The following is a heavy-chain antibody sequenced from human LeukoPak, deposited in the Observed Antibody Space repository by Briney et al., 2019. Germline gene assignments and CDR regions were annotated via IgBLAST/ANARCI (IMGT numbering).Heavy chain of an antibody. CDR3: ARYLGGYDTVTYYFDY. CDR1: GGSISSSY. V-gene: IGHV4-59*08. Sequence: SETLSLTCTVSGGSISSSYWNWIRQPPGKGLEWIGYIYYSGSSNYNPSLKSRVTISVDTSKNQFSLKLSSVTAADTAVYYCARYLGGYDTVTYYFDYWGQGTLVTVSS. J-gene: IGHJ4*02. CDR2: IYYSGSS. D-gene: IGHD3-9*01.